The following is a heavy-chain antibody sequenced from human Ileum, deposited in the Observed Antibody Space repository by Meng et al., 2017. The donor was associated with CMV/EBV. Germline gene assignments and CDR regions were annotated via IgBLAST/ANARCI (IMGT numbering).Heavy chain of an antibody. D-gene: IGHD6-13*01. CDR3: ARFRIAALGNLFDP. Sequence: VHLLESGPGRVKPAQTRSLSCTVPGASVSSGDYYWSCIRQPPGKGLEWIGYIFFSGNTYYNPSLNNRVIISIDTPRNQFSLKVDSVTAADTAVYYCARFRIAALGNLFDPWGHGTLVTVSS. CDR2: IFFSGNT. V-gene: IGHV4-30-4*08. J-gene: IGHJ5*02. CDR1: GASVSSGDYY.